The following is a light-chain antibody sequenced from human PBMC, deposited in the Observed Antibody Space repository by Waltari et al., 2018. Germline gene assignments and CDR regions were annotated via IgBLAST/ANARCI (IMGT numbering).Light chain of an antibody. CDR1: SSDVGGYTY. J-gene: IGLJ1*01. Sequence: QSALTQPAPVSGSPGQSITISCTGTSSDVGGYTYVSWYQQHPGKAPKLMIYDVSNRPSGVSNRFSGSKSGNTASLTISGLQAEDEADYYCSSYTSSSFYVFGTGTKVTVL. CDR2: DVS. CDR3: SSYTSSSFYV. V-gene: IGLV2-14*01.